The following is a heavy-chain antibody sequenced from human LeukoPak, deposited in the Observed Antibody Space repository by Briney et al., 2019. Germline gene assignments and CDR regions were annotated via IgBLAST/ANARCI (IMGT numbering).Heavy chain of an antibody. CDR1: GYTFTGNY. D-gene: IGHD1-26*01. J-gene: IGHJ4*02. Sequence: ASVKVSCKASGYTFTGNYIHWVRQAPGQGVEWMGLINPSSGGTNYAQEFQGRVTMTRDTSISTAYMELSRLRSDDTAVYYCARDLSGSYDYWGQGTLVTVSS. CDR3: ARDLSGSYDY. CDR2: INPSSGGT. V-gene: IGHV1-2*02.